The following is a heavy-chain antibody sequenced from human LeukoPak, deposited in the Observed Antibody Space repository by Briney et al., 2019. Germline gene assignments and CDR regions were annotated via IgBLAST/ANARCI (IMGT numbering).Heavy chain of an antibody. CDR1: GYSFIGYC. CDR3: AREGGILLRPAANWFDP. D-gene: IGHD2-2*01. V-gene: IGHV1-2*02. Sequence: ASVKVSCKASGYSFIGYCIHWVRQAPGQGLEWMGWIHPNSGGANYAQKFQGGVTLTRDTSISTAYMELSSLRSDDTAVYYCAREGGILLRPAANWFDPWGQGTLVTVSS. CDR2: IHPNSGGA. J-gene: IGHJ5*02.